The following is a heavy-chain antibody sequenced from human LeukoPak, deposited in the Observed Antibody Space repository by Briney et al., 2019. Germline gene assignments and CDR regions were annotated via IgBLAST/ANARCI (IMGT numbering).Heavy chain of an antibody. D-gene: IGHD3-10*01. V-gene: IGHV4-34*01. CDR2: INHSGST. CDR1: GGSFSGYY. CDR3: ARHGKGTMVRGVITRLDP. Sequence: SETLSLTCAVYGGSFSGYYWSWIRQPPGKGLEWIGEINHSGSTNYNPSLKSRVTISVDTSKNQFSLKLSSVTAADTAVYYCARHGKGTMVRGVITRLDPWGQGTLVTVSS. J-gene: IGHJ5*02.